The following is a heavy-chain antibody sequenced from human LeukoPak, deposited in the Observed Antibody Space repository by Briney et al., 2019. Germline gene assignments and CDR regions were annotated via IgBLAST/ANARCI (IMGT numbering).Heavy chain of an antibody. Sequence: GRSLRLSCAASGFTFRNYDMHWVRQAPGKGLEWVAVIWYDGSNKYYADSVKGRFTISRDNSKNTLYLQMNSLRAEDTAVYYCAKDNSGSFDYWGQGTLVTVSS. CDR2: IWYDGSNK. CDR1: GFTFRNYD. J-gene: IGHJ4*02. V-gene: IGHV3-33*06. CDR3: AKDNSGSFDY. D-gene: IGHD1-26*01.